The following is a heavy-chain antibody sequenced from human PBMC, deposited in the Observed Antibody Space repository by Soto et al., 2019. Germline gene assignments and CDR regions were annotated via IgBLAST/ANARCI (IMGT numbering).Heavy chain of an antibody. Sequence: ASVKVSCKTSGSTFTTYGVSWVRQAPGQGLEWMGWISAYNGNTNYAQKLQGRVTMTTDTSTSTAYMELRGLRSDDTAVYYCARDRYYYGSGSYYISWFDPWGQGTLVTVSS. CDR1: GSTFTTYG. J-gene: IGHJ5*02. CDR3: ARDRYYYGSGSYYISWFDP. CDR2: ISAYNGNT. D-gene: IGHD3-10*01. V-gene: IGHV1-18*04.